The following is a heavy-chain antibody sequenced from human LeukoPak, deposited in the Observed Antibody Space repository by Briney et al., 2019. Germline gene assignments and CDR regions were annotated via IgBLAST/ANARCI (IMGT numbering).Heavy chain of an antibody. CDR2: IYYSGST. CDR1: GGSISSYY. CDR3: ARLKDYYGSGSYLPYYHMDV. Sequence: PSETLSLTCTVSGGSISSYYWSWIRQPPGKGLEWIAYIYYSGSTNYNPSLKSRVTISIDTSKNQFSLKLSSVTAADTAVYYCARLKDYYGSGSYLPYYHMDVWGKGTTVTVSS. J-gene: IGHJ6*03. V-gene: IGHV4-59*08. D-gene: IGHD3-10*01.